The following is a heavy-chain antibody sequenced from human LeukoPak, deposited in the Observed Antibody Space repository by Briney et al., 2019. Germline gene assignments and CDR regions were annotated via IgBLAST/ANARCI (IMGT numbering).Heavy chain of an antibody. CDR3: ARSDGIVGEEAWFDP. V-gene: IGHV4-4*09. J-gene: IGHJ5*02. CDR2: IFSSDIT. CDR1: GGSISTLH. D-gene: IGHD1-26*01. Sequence: SETLSLTCSVSGGSISTLHWHWIRQPPGKGLEWVGYIFSSDITNYNPSLRSRVTISVDTSKNQFSLKLRSVTAADTAVYFCARSDGIVGEEAWFDPWGQGTLVTVYS.